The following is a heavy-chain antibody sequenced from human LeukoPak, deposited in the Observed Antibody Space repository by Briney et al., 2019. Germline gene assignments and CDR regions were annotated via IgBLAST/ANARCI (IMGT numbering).Heavy chain of an antibody. CDR3: AGYMLKGFDV. V-gene: IGHV3-48*03. CDR2: ISESGSTK. Sequence: GESLTLSCAASGFNFRSYDMNWVRQPPGRGLEWVSYISESGSTKYYAHSVKSRLTISGDNAKNSLYLQLNSLTAEDTAVYYCAGYMLKGFDVWGKGTTVTISS. J-gene: IGHJ6*04. CDR1: GFNFRSYD. D-gene: IGHD3-10*02.